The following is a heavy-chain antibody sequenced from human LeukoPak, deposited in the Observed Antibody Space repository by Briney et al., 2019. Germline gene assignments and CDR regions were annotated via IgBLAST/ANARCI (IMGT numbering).Heavy chain of an antibody. CDR3: ATVRYSSGWYLFDY. Sequence: ASVKVSCKVSGYTLTELSMHWVRQAPGKGLEWMGGFDPEDGETIYAQKFQSRVTMTEDTSTDTAYMELSSLRSEDTAVYYCATVRYSSGWYLFDYWGQGTLVTVSS. J-gene: IGHJ4*02. CDR1: GYTLTELS. D-gene: IGHD6-19*01. V-gene: IGHV1-24*01. CDR2: FDPEDGET.